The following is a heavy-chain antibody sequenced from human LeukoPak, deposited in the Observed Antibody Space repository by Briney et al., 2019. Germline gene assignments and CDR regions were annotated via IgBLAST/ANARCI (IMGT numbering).Heavy chain of an antibody. J-gene: IGHJ4*02. D-gene: IGHD3-16*01. V-gene: IGHV3-48*04. CDR3: VRDLFGRDRRPFDC. Sequence: GGSLRLSCTASGFTFSDYSMNWVRQAPGKGLEWVSYISGSSLTIFYADSVKGRFTISRDNAKNSLYLQMNSLGAEDTAVYYCVRDLFGRDRRPFDCWGQGTLVTVSS. CDR2: ISGSSLTI. CDR1: GFTFSDYS.